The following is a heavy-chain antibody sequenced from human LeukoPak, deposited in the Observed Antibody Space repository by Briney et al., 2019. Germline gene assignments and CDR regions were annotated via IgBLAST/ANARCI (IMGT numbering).Heavy chain of an antibody. CDR2: ISSSGSTR. Sequence: GGSLRLSCAASGFTFSSYEMNWVRQAPGKGLEWVSYISSSGSTRYYADSVKGRFTISRDNAKNTLYLQMNSLRAEDTAVYYCAKVPDDYSNLPADVWGQGTTVTVSS. D-gene: IGHD4-11*01. V-gene: IGHV3-48*03. CDR3: AKVPDDYSNLPADV. CDR1: GFTFSSYE. J-gene: IGHJ6*02.